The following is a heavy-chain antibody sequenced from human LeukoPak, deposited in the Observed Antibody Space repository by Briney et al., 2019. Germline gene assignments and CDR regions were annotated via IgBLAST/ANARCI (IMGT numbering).Heavy chain of an antibody. J-gene: IGHJ4*02. CDR1: GGSISGYY. D-gene: IGHD6-19*01. CDR3: ARAVAGTSSRLFDY. Sequence: SETLSLTCTVSGGSISGYYWSWIRQPPGKGLEWIGYIYHSGSTNYNPPPNSRVTMSVDTSKNQFSLKLTSVTAADTAVYYCARAVAGTSSRLFDYWGQGTLVTVSS. CDR2: IYHSGST. V-gene: IGHV4-59*08.